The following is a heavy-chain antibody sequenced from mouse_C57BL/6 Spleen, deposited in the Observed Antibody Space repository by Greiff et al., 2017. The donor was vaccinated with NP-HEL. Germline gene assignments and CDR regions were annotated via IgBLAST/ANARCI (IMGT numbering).Heavy chain of an antibody. CDR2: ISSGSSTI. CDR3: ARVITTVVASYYYAMDY. J-gene: IGHJ4*01. Sequence: DVMLVESGGGLVKPGGSLKLSCAASGFTFSDYGMHWVRQAPEKGLEWVAYISSGSSTIYYADTVKGRITISRDNAKNTLFLQMTSLRSEDTAMYYCARVITTVVASYYYAMDYWGQGTSVTVSS. V-gene: IGHV5-17*01. CDR1: GFTFSDYG. D-gene: IGHD1-1*01.